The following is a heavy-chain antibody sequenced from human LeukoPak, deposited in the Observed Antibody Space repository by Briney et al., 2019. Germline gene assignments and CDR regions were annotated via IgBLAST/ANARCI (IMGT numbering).Heavy chain of an antibody. Sequence: SETLSLTCTVSGGSISSYYWSWIRQPPGKGLEWIGYIYYSGSTNYNPSLKSRVTISVDTSKNQFSLKLSSVTAADTAVYYCARGKGSNYSYYYYYYYMDVWGKGTTVTVSS. CDR3: ARGKGSNYSYYYYYYYMDV. CDR2: IYYSGST. J-gene: IGHJ6*03. CDR1: GGSISSYY. D-gene: IGHD4-11*01. V-gene: IGHV4-59*01.